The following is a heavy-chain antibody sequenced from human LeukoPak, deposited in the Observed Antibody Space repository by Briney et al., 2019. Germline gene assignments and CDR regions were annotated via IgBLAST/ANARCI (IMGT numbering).Heavy chain of an antibody. D-gene: IGHD6-19*01. CDR1: GGSFSGYY. CDR2: TNHSGST. J-gene: IGHJ5*02. V-gene: IGHV4-34*01. CDR3: ARIAIAVAGTDATWFDP. Sequence: SETLSLTCAVYGGSFSGYYWSWIRQPPGKGLEWIGETNHSGSTNYNPSLKSRVTISVDTSKNQFSLKLSSVTAADTAVYYCARIAIAVAGTDATWFDPWGQGTLVTVSS.